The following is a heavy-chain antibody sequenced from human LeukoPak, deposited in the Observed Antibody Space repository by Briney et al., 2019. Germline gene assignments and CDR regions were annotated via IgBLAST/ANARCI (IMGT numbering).Heavy chain of an antibody. CDR1: GFTFSSYG. V-gene: IGHV3-30*02. Sequence: GGSLRLSCAASGFTFSSYGMHWVRQAPGKGLEWVAFIRYDGSNKYYADSVKGRFTISRDNSKNTLYLQMNSLRAEDTAVYYCAKDHYYDSSGYYYNNFDYWGQGTLVTVSS. J-gene: IGHJ4*02. CDR3: AKDHYYDSSGYYYNNFDY. CDR2: IRYDGSNK. D-gene: IGHD3-22*01.